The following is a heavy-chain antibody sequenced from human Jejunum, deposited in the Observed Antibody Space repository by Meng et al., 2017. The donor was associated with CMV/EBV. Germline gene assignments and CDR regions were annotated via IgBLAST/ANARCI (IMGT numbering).Heavy chain of an antibody. Sequence: SRHWMTGVRKAPGKGLEGVANIKKDGSEEKYVEYVKGRFTIARENAKNSLYLQMNSLRVEDTAAYYCVGVRTFNYDSSGHSLDYWGQGTLVTVSS. CDR3: VGVRTFNYDSSGHSLDY. CDR2: IKKDGSEE. D-gene: IGHD3-22*01. V-gene: IGHV3-7*03. CDR1: SRHW. J-gene: IGHJ4*02.